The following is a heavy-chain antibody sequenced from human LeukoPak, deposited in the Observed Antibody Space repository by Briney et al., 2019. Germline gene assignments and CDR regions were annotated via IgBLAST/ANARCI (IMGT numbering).Heavy chain of an antibody. CDR3: ARGAVVVVPAAMWTSFDY. D-gene: IGHD2-2*01. J-gene: IGHJ4*02. Sequence: ASVKVSCKASGYTFTSYGISWVRQAPGQGLEWMGWISAYNGNTNYAQKLQGRVTMTTDTSTSTAYMELRSLRSDDTAVYYCARGAVVVVPAAMWTSFDYWGQGTLVTVSS. CDR1: GYTFTSYG. CDR2: ISAYNGNT. V-gene: IGHV1-18*01.